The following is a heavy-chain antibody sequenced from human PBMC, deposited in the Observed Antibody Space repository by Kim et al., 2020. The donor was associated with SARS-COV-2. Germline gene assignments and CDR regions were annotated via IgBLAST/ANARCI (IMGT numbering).Heavy chain of an antibody. CDR1: GGSFSASY. Sequence: SETLSLTCAVYGGSFSASYWSWVRQPPGKGPEWIGEINHSGSTNYNLSLKSRVTISVDTSKNQFSLQLNSVTAADTAMYYCVRWTTSATTGRGFDLWGQGTMVIVSS. V-gene: IGHV4-34*01. D-gene: IGHD4-17*01. J-gene: IGHJ3*01. CDR2: INHSGST. CDR3: VRWTTSATTGRGFDL.